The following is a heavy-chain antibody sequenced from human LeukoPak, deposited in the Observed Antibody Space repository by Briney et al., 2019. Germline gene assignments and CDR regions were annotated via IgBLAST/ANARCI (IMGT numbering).Heavy chain of an antibody. J-gene: IGHJ1*01. CDR2: INPSGGST. Sequence: ASVKVSCKASGYTFTGYYMHWVRQAPGQGLEWMGIINPSGGSTSYAQKFQGRVTMTRDTSTSTVYMELSSLRSEDTAVYYCARDSTVVVVAATQYFQHWGQGTLVTVSS. CDR3: ARDSTVVVVAATQYFQH. CDR1: GYTFTGYY. V-gene: IGHV1-46*01. D-gene: IGHD2-15*01.